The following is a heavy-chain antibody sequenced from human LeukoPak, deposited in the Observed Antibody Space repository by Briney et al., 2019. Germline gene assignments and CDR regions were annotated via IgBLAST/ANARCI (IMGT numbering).Heavy chain of an antibody. CDR1: GFTLSSYW. J-gene: IGHJ4*02. D-gene: IGHD1/OR15-1a*01. Sequence: GGSLRLSCAASGFTLSSYWMSWVRQAPGKGLEWVANIKQDGSEKYYVDSVKGRFTISRDNAKNSLYLQMNSLRAEDTAVYYCARHPNNYYFDYWGQGTLVTVSS. V-gene: IGHV3-7*01. CDR2: IKQDGSEK. CDR3: ARHPNNYYFDY.